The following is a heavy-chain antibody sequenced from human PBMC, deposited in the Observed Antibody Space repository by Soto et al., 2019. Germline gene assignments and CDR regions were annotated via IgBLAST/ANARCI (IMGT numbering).Heavy chain of an antibody. D-gene: IGHD4-17*01. J-gene: IGHJ4*02. CDR1: GYTFTIYW. Sequence: PGESLKISCQVSGYTFTIYWIGWVRQMPGKGLEWMGIIYPSDSDTRYSPSFQGQVIISADQSINTAYLQWDSLKASDTAIYYCARPANTVADHFDLWGQGTPVTVSS. CDR3: ARPANTVADHFDL. CDR2: IYPSDSDT. V-gene: IGHV5-51*01.